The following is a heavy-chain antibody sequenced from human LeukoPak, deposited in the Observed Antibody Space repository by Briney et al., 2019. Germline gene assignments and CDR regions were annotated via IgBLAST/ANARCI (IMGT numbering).Heavy chain of an antibody. CDR3: ARYYGCTGYYHPSDAFDI. D-gene: IGHD3-22*01. J-gene: IGHJ3*02. Sequence: VASVKVSCKASGYAFTGYYMHWLRQAPGQGREWMGWINPNSGGTNYAQKFQGRVTMTRDTSISTAYMELSRLRSDDTAVYYCARYYGCTGYYHPSDAFDIWGQGTMVSVSS. V-gene: IGHV1-2*02. CDR2: INPNSGGT. CDR1: GYAFTGYY.